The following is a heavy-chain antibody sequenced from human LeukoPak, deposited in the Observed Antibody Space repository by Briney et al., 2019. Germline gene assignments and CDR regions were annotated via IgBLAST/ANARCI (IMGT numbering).Heavy chain of an antibody. J-gene: IGHJ4*02. CDR1: GFTFSSYA. Sequence: GSLRLSCAASGFTFSSYAMSWVRQAPGKGLEWVANIKEDGTEKYYVDSVKGRFTISRDNAKNSMYLQMNSLRAEDTAVYYCARPGIAVAGTAYSDYWGQGTLVTVSS. CDR3: ARPGIAVAGTAYSDY. D-gene: IGHD6-19*01. CDR2: IKEDGTEK. V-gene: IGHV3-7*01.